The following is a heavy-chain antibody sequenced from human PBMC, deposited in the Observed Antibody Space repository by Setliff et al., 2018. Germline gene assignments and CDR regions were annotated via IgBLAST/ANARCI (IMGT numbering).Heavy chain of an antibody. CDR3: ARSPGWIPWFDS. J-gene: IGHJ5*01. CDR1: GFSFSNYA. CDR2: FSSRNDYI. V-gene: IGHV3-21*01. D-gene: IGHD5-18*01. Sequence: GGSLRLSCEASGFSFSNYAMNWVRQAPGKGLEWVASFSSRNDYIYHADSVKGRFTISRDNAKASLYLQMDSLRVEDTAVYFCARSPGWIPWFDSWGQGTLVTVS.